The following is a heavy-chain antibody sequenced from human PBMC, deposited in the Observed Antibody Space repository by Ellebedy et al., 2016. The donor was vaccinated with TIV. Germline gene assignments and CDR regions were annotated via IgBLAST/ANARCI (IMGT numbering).Heavy chain of an antibody. V-gene: IGHV1-69*13. Sequence: SVKVSCXASGYTFTGYYMHWVRPAPGQGLEWMGGIIPIFGTANYAQKFQGRVTITADESTSTAYMELSSLRSEDTAVYYCARNRIVATIDYYYGMDDWGQGTTVTVSS. CDR1: GYTFTGYY. D-gene: IGHD5-12*01. CDR2: IIPIFGTA. CDR3: ARNRIVATIDYYYGMDD. J-gene: IGHJ6*02.